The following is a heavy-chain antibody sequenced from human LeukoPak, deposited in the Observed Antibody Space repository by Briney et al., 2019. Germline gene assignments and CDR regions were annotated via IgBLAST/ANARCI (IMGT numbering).Heavy chain of an antibody. D-gene: IGHD3-10*01. CDR1: GFTFSNYW. CDR2: IKQDGSEK. Sequence: GGSLRLSCTASGFTFSNYWMTWVRQAPGKGLEWVASIKQDGSEKQYVGSVRGRFTISRDNAKNGLDLQMDSLTAEDTALYYCAKDMHYFQSDYWGQGTLVTVSS. V-gene: IGHV3-7*01. J-gene: IGHJ4*02. CDR3: AKDMHYFQSDY.